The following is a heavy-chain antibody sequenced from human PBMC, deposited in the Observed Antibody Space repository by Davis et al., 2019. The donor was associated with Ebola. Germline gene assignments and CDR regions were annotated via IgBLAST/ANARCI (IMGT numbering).Heavy chain of an antibody. J-gene: IGHJ6*04. D-gene: IGHD5-12*01. V-gene: IGHV6-1*01. Sequence: PSETLSLTCAISGDSVSSAGWNWIRQSPSRGLEWLGRTYYKSKWYNDYAASVKSRITINPDTSKNQFTLQLTSVTPEDTALYYCARGWLRTGLDVWGKGTTVTVSS. CDR1: GDSVSSAG. CDR3: ARGWLRTGLDV. CDR2: TYYKSKWYN.